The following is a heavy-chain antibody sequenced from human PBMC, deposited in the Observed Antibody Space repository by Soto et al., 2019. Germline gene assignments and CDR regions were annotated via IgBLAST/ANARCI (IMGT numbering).Heavy chain of an antibody. CDR3: ARQFYYDSSGYEYFDY. J-gene: IGHJ4*02. Sequence: GGSLRLSCAASGFTFDDYGMSWVRQVPGKGLEWVSGINWNGGNSGYADSVKGRFTTSRDNAKNSLYLQMNSLRAEDTALYYCARQFYYDSSGYEYFDYWGQGTPVTVSS. CDR1: GFTFDDYG. CDR2: INWNGGNS. D-gene: IGHD3-22*01. V-gene: IGHV3-20*04.